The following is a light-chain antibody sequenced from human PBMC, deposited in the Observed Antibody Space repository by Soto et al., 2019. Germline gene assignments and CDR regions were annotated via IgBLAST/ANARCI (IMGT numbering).Light chain of an antibody. CDR1: QYISHY. J-gene: IGKJ1*01. CDR3: QQYNSYFQT. V-gene: IGKV1-16*01. CDR2: AVS. Sequence: DIQMTQSPSAISASVGDRITITCQASQYISHYLNWYEQKRWKSAXLLIVAVSYLQSGVPSRFSGSGSGTDFTLSISSLQPDDSATYYCQQYNSYFQTFGRGTKVDIK.